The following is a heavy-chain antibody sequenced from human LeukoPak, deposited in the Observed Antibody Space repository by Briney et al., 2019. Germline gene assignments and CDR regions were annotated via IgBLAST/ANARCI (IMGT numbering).Heavy chain of an antibody. D-gene: IGHD6-19*01. V-gene: IGHV4-4*07. Sequence: PSETLSLTCTVSGGSISAYYWTWIRQPAGKGREWIGRFYTTENIDSNPSLKSRLTMSVDTSKNQFSLILSSVTAADTAVYYCAREGRSSGQFDYWGQGTLVTVSS. CDR2: FYTTENI. J-gene: IGHJ4*02. CDR1: GGSISAYY. CDR3: AREGRSSGQFDY.